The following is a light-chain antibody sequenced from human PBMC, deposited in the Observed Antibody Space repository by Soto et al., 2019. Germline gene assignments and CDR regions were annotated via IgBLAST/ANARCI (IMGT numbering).Light chain of an antibody. CDR2: KAS. CDR3: QPYNSYSRT. Sequence: DIQMTQSPSTPSASVGDRVTITCRASQSISSWLAWYQQKPGKAPKLLIFKASTLETGVPSRFSGSGSETEFTLTISSLQPDDSATYYCQPYNSYSRTFGQGTKV. J-gene: IGKJ1*01. CDR1: QSISSW. V-gene: IGKV1-5*03.